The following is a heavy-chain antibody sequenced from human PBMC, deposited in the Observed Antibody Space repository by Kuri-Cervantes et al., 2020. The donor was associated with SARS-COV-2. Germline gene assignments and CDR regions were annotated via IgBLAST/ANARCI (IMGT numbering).Heavy chain of an antibody. Sequence: ASVKVSCKASGYTFTGYYMHWVRQAPGQGLEWMGWINPNSGGTNYAQKFQGWVTMTRDTSISTVYMELSRLRSDDTAVYFCARVFFGRAHGAGTYDFMDVWGKGTTVTVSS. D-gene: IGHD3-10*01. J-gene: IGHJ6*03. CDR3: ARVFFGRAHGAGTYDFMDV. V-gene: IGHV1-2*04. CDR2: INPNSGGT. CDR1: GYTFTGYY.